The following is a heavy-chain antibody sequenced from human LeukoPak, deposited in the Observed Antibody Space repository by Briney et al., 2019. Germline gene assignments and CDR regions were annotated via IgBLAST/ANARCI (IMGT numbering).Heavy chain of an antibody. Sequence: GGSLSLSCVATGFTFKSSSMSWVRQAPGKGLEWVAFIGHFTGDIFYADSVKGRFNISRDDAKDSVYLQMNSLRVDDTAVYFCARDPYTGSMFDYWGHGTWVTVSS. D-gene: IGHD1-1*01. V-gene: IGHV3-21*01. CDR2: IGHFTGDI. CDR3: ARDPYTGSMFDY. J-gene: IGHJ4*01. CDR1: GFTFKSSS.